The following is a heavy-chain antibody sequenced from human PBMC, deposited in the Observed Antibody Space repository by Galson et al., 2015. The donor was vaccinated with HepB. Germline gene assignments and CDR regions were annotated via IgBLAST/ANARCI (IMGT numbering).Heavy chain of an antibody. CDR1: GFSLSTSGMC. CDR3: ARARYYYDSSGYYDDAFDI. Sequence: PALVKPTQTLTLTCTFSGFSLSTSGMCVSWIRQPPGKALEWLARIDWDDDKYYSTSLKTRLTISKDTSKNQVVLTMTNMDPVDTATYYCARARYYYDSSGYYDDAFDIWGQGTMVTVSS. J-gene: IGHJ3*02. CDR2: IDWDDDK. V-gene: IGHV2-70*11. D-gene: IGHD3-22*01.